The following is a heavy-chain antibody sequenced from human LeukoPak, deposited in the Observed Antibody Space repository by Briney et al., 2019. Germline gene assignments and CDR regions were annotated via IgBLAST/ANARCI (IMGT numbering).Heavy chain of an antibody. CDR2: INSSGGST. CDR3: ARFAVHRRLTVAGQFGLDY. J-gene: IGHJ4*02. D-gene: IGHD6-19*01. V-gene: IGHV1-46*01. CDR1: GYIVTSYN. Sequence: ASVKVSCKASGYIVTSYNMYWVRQAPGQGLGWMGIINSSGGSTDYAQKFQGRVTMTRDTSTSTVYMELSSLRSEDTAVYYCARFAVHRRLTVAGQFGLDYWGQGTLVTVSS.